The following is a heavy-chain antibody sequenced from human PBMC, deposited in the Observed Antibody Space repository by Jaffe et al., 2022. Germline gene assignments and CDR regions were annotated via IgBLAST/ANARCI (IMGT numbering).Heavy chain of an antibody. D-gene: IGHD5-12*01. CDR2: ISWNSGSI. V-gene: IGHV3-9*01. CDR3: AKELAYSGYGIGGNFDY. CDR1: GFTFDDYA. Sequence: EVQLVESGGGLVQPGRSLRLSCAASGFTFDDYAMHWVRQAPGKGLEWVSGISWNSGSIGYADSVKGRFTISRDNAKNSLYLQMNSLRAEDTALYYCAKELAYSGYGIGGNFDYWGQGTLVTVSS. J-gene: IGHJ4*02.